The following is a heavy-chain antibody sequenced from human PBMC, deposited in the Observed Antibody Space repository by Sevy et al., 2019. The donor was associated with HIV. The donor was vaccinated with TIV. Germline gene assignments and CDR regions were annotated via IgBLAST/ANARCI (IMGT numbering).Heavy chain of an antibody. Sequence: ASVKVSCKASGVTFNSYYFSWVRQAPGEGLEWMGRIITLFGTTDYAQKFQGKVTITADESTSTVYMELSSLRSEDTAVYYCARGITSIFGGGYYFDHWGQGTLVTVSS. V-gene: IGHV1-69*13. D-gene: IGHD3-10*01. CDR3: ARGITSIFGGGYYFDH. CDR1: GVTFNSYY. CDR2: IITLFGTT. J-gene: IGHJ4*02.